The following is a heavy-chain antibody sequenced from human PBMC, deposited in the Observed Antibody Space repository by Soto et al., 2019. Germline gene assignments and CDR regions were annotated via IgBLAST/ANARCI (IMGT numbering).Heavy chain of an antibody. J-gene: IGHJ4*01. V-gene: IGHV3-66*01. Sequence: GGSWRLSCAASGCTVSTNDMNWVRQAPGKGLEWVSFMYSGGGTYYADSVKGRFTISRDNSRNTVYLQMNSLRAEDTAVYYCASRPTGTTSYWGQGTLVTVSS. CDR1: GCTVSTND. D-gene: IGHD3-10*01. CDR3: ASRPTGTTSY. CDR2: MYSGGGT.